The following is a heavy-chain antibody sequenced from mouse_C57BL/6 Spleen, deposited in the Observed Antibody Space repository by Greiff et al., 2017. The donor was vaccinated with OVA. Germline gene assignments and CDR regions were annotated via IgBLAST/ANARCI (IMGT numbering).Heavy chain of an antibody. CDR3: AREGTGTLFAY. J-gene: IGHJ3*01. V-gene: IGHV1-80*01. CDR2: IYPGDGDT. CDR1: GYAFSSYW. D-gene: IGHD4-1*01. Sequence: VNVVESGAELVKPGASVKISCKASGYAFSSYWMNWVKQRPGKGLEWIGQIYPGDGDTNYNGKFKGKATLTADKSSSTAYMQLSSLTSEDSAVYFCAREGTGTLFAYWGQGTLVTVSA.